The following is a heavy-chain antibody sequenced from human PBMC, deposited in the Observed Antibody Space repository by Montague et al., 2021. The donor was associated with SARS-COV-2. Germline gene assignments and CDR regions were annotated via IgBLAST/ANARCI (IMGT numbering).Heavy chain of an antibody. J-gene: IGHJ5*02. CDR2: NYNSGTN. V-gene: IGHV4-59*01. Sequence: SETLSLTCTVSCHSISCYYCTWLRKTPGKCLQQLGSNYNSGTNKYNPSVKSRVTISVDTSKNQFSLKLNSVTAADTAVYYCARGGGYCSGGSCYYWFDPWGQGTLVTVSS. D-gene: IGHD2-15*01. CDR3: ARGGGYCSGGSCYYWFDP. CDR1: CHSISCYY.